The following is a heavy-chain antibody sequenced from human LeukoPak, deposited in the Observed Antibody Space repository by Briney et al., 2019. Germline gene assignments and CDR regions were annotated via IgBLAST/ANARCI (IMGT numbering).Heavy chain of an antibody. CDR1: GFTFSSYA. CDR3: ARDFVYGDSLEYFQD. V-gene: IGHV3-30-3*01. CDR2: ISYDGSNK. J-gene: IGHJ1*01. Sequence: PGGSLRLSCAASGFTFSSYAMHWVRQAPGKGLEWVAVISYDGSNKYYADSVKGRFTISRDNAKNSLYLQINSLRAEDTAVYYCARDFVYGDSLEYFQDWGQGTLVTVSS. D-gene: IGHD4-17*01.